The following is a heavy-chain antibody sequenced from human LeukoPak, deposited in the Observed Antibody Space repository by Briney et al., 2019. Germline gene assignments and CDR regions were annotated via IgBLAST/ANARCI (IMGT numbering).Heavy chain of an antibody. V-gene: IGHV3-20*04. D-gene: IGHD5-18*01. CDR2: INWNGGST. CDR3: ARVGQLWSYKNYYYYYYMDV. J-gene: IGHJ6*03. Sequence: PGRSLRLSCAASGFTFDDYGMSWVRQAPGKGLEWVSGINWNGGSTGYADSVKGRFTISRDNAKNSLYLQMNSLRAEDTALYYCARVGQLWSYKNYYYYYYMDVWGKGTTVTVSS. CDR1: GFTFDDYG.